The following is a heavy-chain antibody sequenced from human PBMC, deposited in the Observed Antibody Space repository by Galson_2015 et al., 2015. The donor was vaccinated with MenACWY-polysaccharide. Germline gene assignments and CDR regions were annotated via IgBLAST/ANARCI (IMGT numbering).Heavy chain of an antibody. V-gene: IGHV3-7*01. CDR1: GFSLSADW. J-gene: IGHJ4*02. D-gene: IGHD6-19*01. Sequence: SLRLSCAASGFSLSADWMNWVRQIPGKGLEWVANIRPDGGEMFYVDSVKGRFTISRDNAKNSLYLQMNNLRAEDTAVYYCARTIQWLVHVDLWGQGTLVTVSS. CDR3: ARTIQWLVHVDL. CDR2: IRPDGGEM.